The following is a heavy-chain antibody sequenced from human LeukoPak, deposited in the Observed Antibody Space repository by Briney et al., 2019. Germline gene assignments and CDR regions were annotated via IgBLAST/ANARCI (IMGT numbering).Heavy chain of an antibody. Sequence: GGSLRLSCVVSGFTFSSYWMSWVRQAPGKGLEWVANIKQDGSEKYYVDSVKGRFTISRDAAKNSLYLQMGSLTAEDTALYYCARAGHNGGSYHFGYWGQGTLVTVSS. V-gene: IGHV3-7*04. CDR2: IKQDGSEK. CDR3: ARAGHNGGSYHFGY. CDR1: GFTFSSYW. J-gene: IGHJ4*02. D-gene: IGHD1-26*01.